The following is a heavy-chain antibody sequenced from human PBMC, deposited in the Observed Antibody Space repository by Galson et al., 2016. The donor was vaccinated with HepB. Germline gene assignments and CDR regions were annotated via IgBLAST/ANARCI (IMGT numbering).Heavy chain of an antibody. Sequence: SVKVFCKASGYTFTSYGISWVRQAPGQGLEWMGWISAYNGNTNYAQKLQGRVTMTTDTSTSTAYMELRSLTSDDTAVYYCAPTYYYDSSGPRLLDYWGQGPLVTVSS. CDR2: ISAYNGNT. D-gene: IGHD3-22*01. J-gene: IGHJ4*02. CDR3: APTYYYDSSGPRLLDY. V-gene: IGHV1-18*01. CDR1: GYTFTSYG.